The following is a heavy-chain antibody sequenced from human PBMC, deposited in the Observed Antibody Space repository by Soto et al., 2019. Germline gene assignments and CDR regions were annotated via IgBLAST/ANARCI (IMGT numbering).Heavy chain of an antibody. CDR3: ARDARAGIAARPRPNNWFDP. J-gene: IGHJ5*02. V-gene: IGHV4-31*03. D-gene: IGHD6-6*01. Sequence: QVQLQESGPGLVKPSQTLSLTCTVSGGSISSGGYYWSWIRQHPGKGLEWIGYIYYSGSTYYNPSLKSRVTISVDTSKNQFSLKLSSVTAADTAVYYCARDARAGIAARPRPNNWFDPWGQGTLVTVSS. CDR1: GGSISSGGYY. CDR2: IYYSGST.